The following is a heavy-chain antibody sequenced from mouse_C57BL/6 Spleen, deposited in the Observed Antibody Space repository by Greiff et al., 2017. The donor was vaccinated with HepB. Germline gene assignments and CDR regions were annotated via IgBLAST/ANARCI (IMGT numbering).Heavy chain of an antibody. CDR2: IYPGDGDT. CDR1: GYAFSSYW. Sequence: QVQLQQSGAELVKPGASVKISCKASGYAFSSYWMNWVKQRPGKGLEWIGQIYPGDGDTNYNGKFKGKATLTADKSSSTAYMQLSSLTSEASAVYFCARNGYYGEAFAYWGQGTLVTVSA. D-gene: IGHD1-1*01. CDR3: ARNGYYGEAFAY. V-gene: IGHV1-80*01. J-gene: IGHJ3*01.